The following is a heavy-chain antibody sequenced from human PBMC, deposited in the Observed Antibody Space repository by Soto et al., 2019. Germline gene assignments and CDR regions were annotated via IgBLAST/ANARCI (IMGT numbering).Heavy chain of an antibody. V-gene: IGHV1-3*01. D-gene: IGHD3-22*01. Sequence: QVQLVQSGAEVKKPGASVKVSCKASGYTFTSYAMHSVRQAPGQRLEWMGWINAGNGKTKYSQKFQGRVTITRDTSASTAYREMSSLRSEDTAVYYCARSSCYYYVDYWGQGTLVTVSS. J-gene: IGHJ4*02. CDR2: INAGNGKT. CDR3: ARSSCYYYVDY. CDR1: GYTFTSYA.